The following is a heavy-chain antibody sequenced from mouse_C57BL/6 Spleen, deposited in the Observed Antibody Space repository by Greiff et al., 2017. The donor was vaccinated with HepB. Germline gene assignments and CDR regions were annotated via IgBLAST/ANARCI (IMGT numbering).Heavy chain of an antibody. Sequence: EVQLQQSGPELVKPGASVKISCKASGYSFTDYNMNWVKQSNGKSLEWIGVINPNYGTTSYNQKFKGKATLTVDQSSSTAYMQLNSLTSEDSAVYYCARRGYYGSSTYYYAMDYWGQGTSVTVSS. CDR3: ARRGYYGSSTYYYAMDY. V-gene: IGHV1-39*01. CDR1: GYSFTDYN. J-gene: IGHJ4*01. CDR2: INPNYGTT. D-gene: IGHD1-1*01.